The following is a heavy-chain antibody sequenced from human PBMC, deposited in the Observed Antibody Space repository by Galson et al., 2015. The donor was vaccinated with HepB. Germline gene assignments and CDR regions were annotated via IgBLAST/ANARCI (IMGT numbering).Heavy chain of an antibody. V-gene: IGHV2-70*11. CDR2: IDWDDDK. CDR3: ARIYTTSCKGDY. D-gene: IGHD2-2*01. CDR1: GFSLSTSGMC. J-gene: IGHJ4*02. Sequence: ALVKPTQTLTLTCTFSGFSLSTSGMCVNWIRQPPGKALEWLARIDWDDDKYYNPSLKTRLTISKDTSKNQVVLTMTNMDPVDTGTYYCARIYTTSCKGDYWGQRTLVTVSS.